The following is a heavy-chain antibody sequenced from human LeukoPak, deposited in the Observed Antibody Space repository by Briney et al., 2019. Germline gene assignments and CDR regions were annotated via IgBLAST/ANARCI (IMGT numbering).Heavy chain of an antibody. CDR1: GFTFSGSA. CDR3: TRVGESGGN. D-gene: IGHD1-26*01. J-gene: IGHJ4*02. Sequence: GGSLRLSCAASGFTFSGSAMHWVRQASGKGLEWVGRIRSKANSYATAYAASVKGRFTISRDDSKNTAYLQMNSLKTEDTAVYYCTRVGESGGNWGQGTLVTVSS. V-gene: IGHV3-73*01. CDR2: IRSKANSYAT.